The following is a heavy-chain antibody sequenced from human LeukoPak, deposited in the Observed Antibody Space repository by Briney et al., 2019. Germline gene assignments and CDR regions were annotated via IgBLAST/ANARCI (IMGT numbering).Heavy chain of an antibody. J-gene: IGHJ6*02. Sequence: GGSLRLSCVASGFTFSSYWMHWVRQAPRKGLVWVSRIRGDGRNINYADSVRGRFTISRDNAKNTLYLQMNTLRVEDTAVYYCTRDLMDYDVSTGLHHYYMDVWGQGTTVTVSS. CDR2: IRGDGRNI. D-gene: IGHD3-9*01. CDR3: TRDLMDYDVSTGLHHYYMDV. CDR1: GFTFSSYW. V-gene: IGHV3-74*01.